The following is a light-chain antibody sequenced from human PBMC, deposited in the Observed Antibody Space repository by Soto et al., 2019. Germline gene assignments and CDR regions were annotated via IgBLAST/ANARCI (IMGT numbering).Light chain of an antibody. Sequence: EIVMTQSPATLSVSPVERATLSCRASQSVSSNLAWYQQKPGQAPRLLLYGASTRATGIPARFSGSGSGTEFTLTISSLQSEDFAVYYCQQYNNWPSTFGQGTKLEIK. V-gene: IGKV3-15*01. CDR2: GAS. CDR1: QSVSSN. CDR3: QQYNNWPST. J-gene: IGKJ2*01.